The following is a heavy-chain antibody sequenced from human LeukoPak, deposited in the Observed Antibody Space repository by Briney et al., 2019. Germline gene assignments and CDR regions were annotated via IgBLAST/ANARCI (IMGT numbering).Heavy chain of an antibody. CDR2: IYYSGST. CDR1: GGSISSYY. CDR3: ARVGYDILTGYYTTPTYYYYMDV. Sequence: SETLSLTXTVSGGSISSYYWSWIRQPPGKGLEWIGYIYYSGSTNYNPSLKGRVTISVDTSKNQFSLKLSSVTAADTAVYYCARVGYDILTGYYTTPTYYYYMDVWGKGTTVTVSS. V-gene: IGHV4-59*01. D-gene: IGHD3-9*01. J-gene: IGHJ6*03.